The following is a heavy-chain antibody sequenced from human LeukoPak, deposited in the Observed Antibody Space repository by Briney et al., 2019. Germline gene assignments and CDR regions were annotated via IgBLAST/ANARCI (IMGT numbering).Heavy chain of an antibody. CDR2: ISGSGGST. Sequence: PGESLRLSCAASGFTFSSYAMSWVRQAPGKGLEWVSAISGSGGSTYYADSVKGRFTISRDNSKNTLYLQMNSLRAEDTAVYYCAKPHYMTTVTKNYYGMDVWGQGTTVTVSS. CDR1: GFTFSSYA. D-gene: IGHD4-17*01. CDR3: AKPHYMTTVTKNYYGMDV. V-gene: IGHV3-23*01. J-gene: IGHJ6*02.